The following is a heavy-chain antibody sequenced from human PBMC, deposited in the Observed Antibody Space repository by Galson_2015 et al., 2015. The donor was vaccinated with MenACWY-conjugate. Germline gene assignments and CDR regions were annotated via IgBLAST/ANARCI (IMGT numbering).Heavy chain of an antibody. Sequence: SLRLSCAASGFTFSNYAMSWVRQAPGKGLEWVSAISGSSGSTYYADSVKGRFTISRDNSKNTLYLQMNSLRAEDTAVYYCATLARRDSIDYWGQGTLVTVSS. CDR2: ISGSSGST. J-gene: IGHJ4*02. CDR3: ATLARRDSIDY. CDR1: GFTFSNYA. D-gene: IGHD2-21*02. V-gene: IGHV3-23*01.